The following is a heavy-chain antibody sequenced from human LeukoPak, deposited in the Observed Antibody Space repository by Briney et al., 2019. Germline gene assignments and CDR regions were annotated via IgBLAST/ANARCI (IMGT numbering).Heavy chain of an antibody. V-gene: IGHV4-59*01. J-gene: IGHJ4*02. D-gene: IGHD3-3*01. CDR1: GGAISSYY. Sequence: ASETLSLTCTVPGGAISSYYWGWIRQPPGKGLEWIGYVSYTGDASQNPSLRGRVTMSVDTSNNQVSLELSSVTAADTAVYYCARGWNYGDYWGQGTLVTVSS. CDR3: ARGWNYGDY. CDR2: VSYTGDA.